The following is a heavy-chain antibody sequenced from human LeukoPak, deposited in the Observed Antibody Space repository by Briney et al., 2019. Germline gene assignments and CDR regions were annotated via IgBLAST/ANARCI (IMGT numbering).Heavy chain of an antibody. J-gene: IGHJ4*02. CDR2: INTNTGNP. CDR3: ARVRGVHENYYDSSGYNDY. V-gene: IGHV7-4-1*02. D-gene: IGHD3-22*01. Sequence: GASVKVSCKASGYTFTSYAMNWVRQAPGQGLEWMGWINTNTGNPTYAQGFTGRFVFSLDTSVSTAYLQISSLKAEDTAVYYCARVRGVHENYYDSSGYNDYWGQGTLVTVSS. CDR1: GYTFTSYA.